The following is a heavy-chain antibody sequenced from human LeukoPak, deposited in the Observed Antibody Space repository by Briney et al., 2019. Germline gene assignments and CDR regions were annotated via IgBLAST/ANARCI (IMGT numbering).Heavy chain of an antibody. D-gene: IGHD6-19*01. CDR3: ARWDCSSGTCCHLDY. J-gene: IGHJ4*02. V-gene: IGHV4-34*01. Sequence: SETLSLTCAVYGGSFSGYYWSWIRQPPGKGLEWIGEINHSGSTNYNPSLKSRVTMSVDTSKNQFSLRLSSVTAADTAVYYCARWDCSSGTCCHLDYWGQGTLVTVSS. CDR1: GGSFSGYY. CDR2: INHSGST.